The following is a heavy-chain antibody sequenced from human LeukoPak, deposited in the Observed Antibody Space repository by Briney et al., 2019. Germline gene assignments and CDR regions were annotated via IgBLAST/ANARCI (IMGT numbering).Heavy chain of an antibody. D-gene: IGHD6-13*01. J-gene: IGHJ4*02. CDR1: GFTFSTYW. Sequence: GGSLRLSCAASGFTFSTYWMSWVRQAPGKGLEWVANIKQDGSEKYYVDSVKGRFTISRDNAKNSLYLQMNSLRAEDTAVYYCAREGYSHLVYYLDSWGQGTLVTVSS. CDR3: AREGYSHLVYYLDS. V-gene: IGHV3-7*01. CDR2: IKQDGSEK.